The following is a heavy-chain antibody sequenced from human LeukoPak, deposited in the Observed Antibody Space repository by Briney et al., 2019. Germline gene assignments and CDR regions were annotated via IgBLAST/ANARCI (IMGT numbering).Heavy chain of an antibody. J-gene: IGHJ3*02. Sequence: QSGGSLRLSCAASGFSFSNYGFHWARQAPGKGLEWVSYISSSGKTTFYADSVKGRFTISRDNAKNSLYLQMNSLRAEDTAVYYCARDVFKKGTPGAFDIWGQGTMVTVSS. V-gene: IGHV3-48*03. CDR3: ARDVFKKGTPGAFDI. CDR1: GFSFSNYG. D-gene: IGHD1-7*01. CDR2: ISSSGKTT.